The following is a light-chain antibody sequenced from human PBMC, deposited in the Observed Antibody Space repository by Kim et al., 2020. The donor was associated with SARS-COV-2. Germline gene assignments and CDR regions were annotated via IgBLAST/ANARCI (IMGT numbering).Light chain of an antibody. CDR1: SLRSYY. CDR3: NSRDSSGNV. V-gene: IGLV3-19*01. Sequence: SSELTQDPAVSVALGQTVRITCQGDSLRSYYASWYQQKPGQAPVLVIYGKNNRPSGIPDRFSGSSSGNTASLTITGAQAEDEADYYCNSRDSSGNVLGTG. J-gene: IGLJ1*01. CDR2: GKN.